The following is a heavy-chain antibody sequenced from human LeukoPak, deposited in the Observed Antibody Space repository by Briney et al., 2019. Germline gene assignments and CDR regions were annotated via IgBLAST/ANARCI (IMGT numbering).Heavy chain of an antibody. CDR3: ASAGSTTGTTRLQRAFDY. CDR1: GGSLSSGGYS. J-gene: IGHJ4*02. CDR2: IYHSGST. Sequence: SQTLSLTCAVSGGSLSSGGYSWSWIRQPPGRGLEWIGEIYHSGSTNYNPSLKSRVTISVDKSKNQFSLKLSSVTAADTAVYYCASAGSTTGTTRLQRAFDYWGQGTLVTVSS. V-gene: IGHV4-30-2*01. D-gene: IGHD1-1*01.